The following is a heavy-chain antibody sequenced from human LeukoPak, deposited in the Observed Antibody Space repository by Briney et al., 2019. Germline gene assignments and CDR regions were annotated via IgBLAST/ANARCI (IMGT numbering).Heavy chain of an antibody. CDR1: GGSISSRDYY. J-gene: IGHJ4*02. D-gene: IGHD3-3*01. V-gene: IGHV4-30-2*01. Sequence: PSETLSLTCTVSGGSISSRDYYWSWIRQPPGKGLEWIGYIYHSGSTYYNPSLNSRVTISLDRSKNQFSLKLSSVAAADTAVYYCARGDYEFWSGYDYWGQGTLVTVSS. CDR2: IYHSGST. CDR3: ARGDYEFWSGYDY.